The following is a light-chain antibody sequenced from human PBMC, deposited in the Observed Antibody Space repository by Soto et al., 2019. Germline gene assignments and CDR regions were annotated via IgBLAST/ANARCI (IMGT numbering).Light chain of an antibody. Sequence: DIQMTQSPSSVSASVGDRVTLTCRASQDINSWLTWYQQKPGKAPKLLIYAASTLQSGVPSRFSGSGSGTDFTLTISSLQPEDFATYYCQQLNSYPPWTFGQGTKVDIK. CDR3: QQLNSYPPWT. J-gene: IGKJ1*01. CDR1: QDINSW. CDR2: AAS. V-gene: IGKV1-12*01.